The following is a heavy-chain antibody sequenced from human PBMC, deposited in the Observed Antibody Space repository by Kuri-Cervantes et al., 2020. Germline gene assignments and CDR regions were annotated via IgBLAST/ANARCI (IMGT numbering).Heavy chain of an antibody. D-gene: IGHD3-22*01. V-gene: IGHV3-21*01. J-gene: IGHJ4*02. CDR1: GFTFSSYS. Sequence: GGSLRLSCAASGFTFSSYSMNWVRQAPGKGLEWVSSISSSSSYIYYADSVKGLFTISRDNAKNSLYLQMNSLRAEDTAVYYCARSPRYDSSGYRDYFDYWGQGTLVTVSS. CDR2: ISSSSSYI. CDR3: ARSPRYDSSGYRDYFDY.